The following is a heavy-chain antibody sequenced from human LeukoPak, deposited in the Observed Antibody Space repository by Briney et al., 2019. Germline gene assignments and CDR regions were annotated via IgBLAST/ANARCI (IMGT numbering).Heavy chain of an antibody. CDR1: GGSISSYY. CDR3: AREQAVAGTAGEFDY. CDR2: IYTSGST. J-gene: IGHJ4*02. Sequence: PSETLSLTCTVSGGSISSYYWSWIRQPAGKGLEWIGRIYTSGSTNYNPSLKSRVTMSVNTSKNQFSLKLSSVTAADTAVYYCAREQAVAGTAGEFDYWAREPWSPSPQ. D-gene: IGHD6-19*01. V-gene: IGHV4-4*07.